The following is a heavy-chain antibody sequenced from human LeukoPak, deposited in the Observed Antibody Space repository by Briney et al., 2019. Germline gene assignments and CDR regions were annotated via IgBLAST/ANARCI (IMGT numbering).Heavy chain of an antibody. CDR3: AGGDYGTGY. D-gene: IGHD2-21*02. J-gene: IGHJ4*02. Sequence: SETLSLTCTVSGGSISSYYWSWIRQPPGKGLEWIGYIYYSGSTNYNPSLKSRVTISVDTSKNQFSLKLSSVTAADTAVYYCAGGDYGTGYWGQGTLVTVSS. V-gene: IGHV4-59*08. CDR2: IYYSGST. CDR1: GGSISSYY.